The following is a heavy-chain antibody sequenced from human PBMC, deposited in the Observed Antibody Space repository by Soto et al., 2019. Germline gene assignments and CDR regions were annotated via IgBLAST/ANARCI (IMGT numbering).Heavy chain of an antibody. J-gene: IGHJ4*02. Sequence: LRLSCVASGFTFGSYGMHWVRQAPGKGLEWVAVIWYDGNNKNYADSVKGRFTISRDNSKNTLYLQINSPRAEDTAVYYCAREVHTAMAPSFEYWGQGTPVTVSS. D-gene: IGHD5-18*01. CDR1: GFTFGSYG. V-gene: IGHV3-33*01. CDR2: IWYDGNNK. CDR3: AREVHTAMAPSFEY.